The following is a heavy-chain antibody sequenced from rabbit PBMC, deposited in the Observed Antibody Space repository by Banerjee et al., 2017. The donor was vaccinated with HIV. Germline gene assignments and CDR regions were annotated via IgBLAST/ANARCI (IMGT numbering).Heavy chain of an antibody. D-gene: IGHD4-1*01. V-gene: IGHV1S45*01. CDR1: GFSFSSGYW. Sequence: QEQLEESGGDLVKPEGSLTLTCTASGFSFSSGYWICWVRQAPGKGLEWIGCIYPDDDNTDYASWVNGRFTISLDNAQNTVFLQMTSLTAADTATYFCARDLAGVTGWNFGLWGPGTLVTVS. J-gene: IGHJ4*01. CDR2: IYPDDDNT. CDR3: ARDLAGVTGWNFGL.